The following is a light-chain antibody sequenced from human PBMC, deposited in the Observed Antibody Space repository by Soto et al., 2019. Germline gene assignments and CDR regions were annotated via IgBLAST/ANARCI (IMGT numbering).Light chain of an antibody. Sequence: QSVLTQPPSVSGAPGQRVTISCTGSSSNIGAGYDVHWYQQLPGTAPKLLIYGNSNRPSGVPDRFSGSNSGTSASLAITGLQAEAEADYYCQSYDSSLSGSVVFGGGTKLTVL. CDR1: SSNIGAGYD. V-gene: IGLV1-40*01. CDR2: GNS. J-gene: IGLJ2*01. CDR3: QSYDSSLSGSVV.